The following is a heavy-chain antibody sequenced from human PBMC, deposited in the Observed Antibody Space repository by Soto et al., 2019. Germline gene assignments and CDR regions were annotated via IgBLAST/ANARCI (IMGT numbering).Heavy chain of an antibody. J-gene: IGHJ4*02. CDR2: IWYDGSNK. D-gene: IGHD6-25*01. CDR3: ARDSGWTFDY. CDR1: GFTFSSYG. V-gene: IGHV3-33*01. Sequence: QVQLVESGGGVVQPGRSLRLSCAASGFTFSSYGMHWVRQAPGKGLEWVAVIWYDGSNKYYADSVQGRFTISRDNSKNTLYLQMNSLRAEDTAVYYCARDSGWTFDYWGQGTLVTVSS.